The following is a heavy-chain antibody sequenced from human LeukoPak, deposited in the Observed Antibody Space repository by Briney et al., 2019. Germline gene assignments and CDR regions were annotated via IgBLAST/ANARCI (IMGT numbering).Heavy chain of an antibody. Sequence: PSETLSLTCAVYGGSFSGYYWSWIRQPPGKGLEWIGEINHSGSTNYNPSLKSRVTISVDTSKNQFSLKLSSVTAADTAVYYCATENILTGSFPDYWGRGTLVTVSS. CDR1: GGSFSGYY. CDR2: INHSGST. D-gene: IGHD7-27*01. CDR3: ATENILTGSFPDY. V-gene: IGHV4-34*01. J-gene: IGHJ4*02.